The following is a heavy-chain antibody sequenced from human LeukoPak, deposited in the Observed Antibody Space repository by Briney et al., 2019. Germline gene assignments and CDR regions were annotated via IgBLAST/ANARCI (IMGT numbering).Heavy chain of an antibody. Sequence: ASVKVSCKASGYTFTDYYMHWVRQAPGQGLEWMGWINPNSGGTNYAQKFQGRVTMTRDTSISTAYVELSRLRSDDTAVYYCARMQYYDFWSGYYTSWFDPWGQGTLVTVSS. D-gene: IGHD3-3*01. J-gene: IGHJ5*02. CDR1: GYTFTDYY. CDR2: INPNSGGT. V-gene: IGHV1-2*02. CDR3: ARMQYYDFWSGYYTSWFDP.